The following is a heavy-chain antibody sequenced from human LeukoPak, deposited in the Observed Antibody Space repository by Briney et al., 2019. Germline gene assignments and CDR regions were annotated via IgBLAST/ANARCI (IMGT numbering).Heavy chain of an antibody. CDR2: ISYDGDNI. J-gene: IGHJ4*02. V-gene: IGHV3-30*18. Sequence: GGSLRLSCAASGFTFSTYSMPWVRQAPGKGLEWVALISYDGDNIYYADSVKGRFTISRDNSKNTLFLQMNSLRVEDSALYYCAKDQGDYGLFDFWGQGTLVTVSS. CDR1: GFTFSTYS. CDR3: AKDQGDYGLFDF. D-gene: IGHD4-17*01.